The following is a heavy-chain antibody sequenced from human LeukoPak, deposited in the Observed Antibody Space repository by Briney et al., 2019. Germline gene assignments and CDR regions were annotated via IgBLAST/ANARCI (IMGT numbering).Heavy chain of an antibody. D-gene: IGHD3-10*01. CDR3: SISGSYTCDSDY. Sequence: GGSLRLSCVASGLTFSAYWMSWVRQAPGKGLEWVANIKHDGSAKYYVDSVKGRFTISRDNARNSMYLQMNSLRAEDTAVYYCSISGSYTCDSDYWGQGTLVTVSS. J-gene: IGHJ4*02. CDR2: IKHDGSAK. V-gene: IGHV3-7*02. CDR1: GLTFSAYW.